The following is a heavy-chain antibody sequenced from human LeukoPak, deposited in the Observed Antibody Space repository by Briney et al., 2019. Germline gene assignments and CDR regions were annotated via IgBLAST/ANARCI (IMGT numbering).Heavy chain of an antibody. J-gene: IGHJ6*04. D-gene: IGHD5-18*01. CDR1: GFTFSSYA. Sequence: GGSLRHSCAASGFTFSSYAMHWVRQAPGKGLEWVAVISYDGSNKYYADSVKGRFTISRDDSKNTLYLQMNSLRAEDTAVYYCARDRQLWLPDYYYYYGMDVWGKGTTVTVSS. CDR2: ISYDGSNK. CDR3: ARDRQLWLPDYYYYYGMDV. V-gene: IGHV3-30*04.